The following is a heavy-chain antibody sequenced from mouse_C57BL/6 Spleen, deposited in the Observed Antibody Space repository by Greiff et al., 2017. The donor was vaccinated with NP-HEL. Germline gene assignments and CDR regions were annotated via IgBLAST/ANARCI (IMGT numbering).Heavy chain of an antibody. D-gene: IGHD2-1*01. CDR3: ARRWGNPAWFAY. J-gene: IGHJ3*01. V-gene: IGHV1-61*01. Sequence: VQLQQPGAELVRPGSSVKLSCKASGYTFTSYWMDWVKQRPGQGLEWIGNIYPSDSETHYNQKFKDKATLTVDKSSSTAYMQLSSLTSEDSAVYYCARRWGNPAWFAYWGQGTLVTVSA. CDR1: GYTFTSYW. CDR2: IYPSDSET.